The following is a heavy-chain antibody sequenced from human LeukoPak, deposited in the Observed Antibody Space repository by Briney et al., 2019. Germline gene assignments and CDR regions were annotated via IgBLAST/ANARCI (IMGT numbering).Heavy chain of an antibody. Sequence: SSETLSLTCTVSGGSVSSYYWSWIRQPPGKGLEWIGYIYYSGSTNYNPSLKSRVTISVDTSKNQFSLKLSSVTAADTAVYYCARGIRIHYDFWSGYYLPYYFDYWGQGTLVTVSS. CDR3: ARGIRIHYDFWSGYYLPYYFDY. V-gene: IGHV4-59*02. CDR2: IYYSGST. CDR1: GGSVSSYY. J-gene: IGHJ4*02. D-gene: IGHD3-3*01.